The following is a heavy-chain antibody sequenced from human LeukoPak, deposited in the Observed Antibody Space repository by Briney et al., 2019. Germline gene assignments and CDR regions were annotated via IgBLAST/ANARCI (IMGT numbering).Heavy chain of an antibody. V-gene: IGHV1-2*02. Sequence: ASVKVSCKASGYSFTGYYIHWVRQAPGQGLAWMGWINPYSGDTTYAQKFQGRLTLTRDTSISTAYMEVSRLKSDDTAVYYCAREHGYCSGGSCYVGDYWGQGTLVTVSS. D-gene: IGHD2-15*01. CDR1: GYSFTGYY. CDR2: INPYSGDT. J-gene: IGHJ4*02. CDR3: AREHGYCSGGSCYVGDY.